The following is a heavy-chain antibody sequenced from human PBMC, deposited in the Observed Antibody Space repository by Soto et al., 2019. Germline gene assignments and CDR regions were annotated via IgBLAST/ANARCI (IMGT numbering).Heavy chain of an antibody. CDR3: ASTSIAAANYYYYGMDV. J-gene: IGHJ6*02. CDR1: GGSISSSSYY. D-gene: IGHD6-13*01. V-gene: IGHV4-39*01. Sequence: PSETLSLTCTASGGSISSSSYYWGWIRQPPGKGLEWIGSIYYSGSTYYNPSLKSRVTISVDTSKNQFSLKLSSVTAADTAVYYCASTSIAAANYYYYGMDVWGQGTTVTVSS. CDR2: IYYSGST.